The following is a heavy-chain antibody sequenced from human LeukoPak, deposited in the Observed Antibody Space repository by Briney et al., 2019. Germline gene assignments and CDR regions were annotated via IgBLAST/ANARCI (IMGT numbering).Heavy chain of an antibody. J-gene: IGHJ4*02. Sequence: SETLSLTCTVSGGSLSSYYWSWVRQPPGKGLEWIGYIYYSGSTNYNPSLKRRVTISVDTSKNQFSLKLSSVTAADTAVYYCARRNYYDILTGYYIGQGPLGYWGQGTLVTVSS. V-gene: IGHV4-59*12. CDR2: IYYSGST. CDR3: ARRNYYDILTGYYIGQGPLGY. D-gene: IGHD3-9*01. CDR1: GGSLSSYY.